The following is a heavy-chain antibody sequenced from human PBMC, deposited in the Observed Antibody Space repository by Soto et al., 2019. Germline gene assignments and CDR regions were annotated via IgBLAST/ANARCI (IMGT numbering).Heavy chain of an antibody. D-gene: IGHD2-2*01. V-gene: IGHV1-46*01. CDR1: GYPFGAYY. CDR2: INPSDGRT. J-gene: IGHJ4*02. CDR3: GTDGQHLDETFDQ. Sequence: ASVKVSCKASGYPFGAYYMHWVRQAPGQGLEWMGIINPSDGRTTYAQKFQGRLTLTRDTSSSTLFMELSSLTPEDTAFYYSGTDGQHLDETFDQWGQGTLVTASS.